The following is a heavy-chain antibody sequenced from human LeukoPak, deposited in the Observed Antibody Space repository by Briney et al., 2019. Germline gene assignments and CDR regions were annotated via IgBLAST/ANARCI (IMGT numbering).Heavy chain of an antibody. J-gene: IGHJ4*02. Sequence: SETLSLTCTVSGGSMSSGGYYWSWIRQPPGKDLEWIGYIYHSGSTYYNPSLKSRVTISVDRSKNQFSLKLSSVTAADTAVYYCARDCSSTSCPDYWGQGTLVTVSS. CDR3: ARDCSSTSCPDY. CDR1: GGSMSSGGYY. V-gene: IGHV4-30-2*01. D-gene: IGHD2-2*01. CDR2: IYHSGST.